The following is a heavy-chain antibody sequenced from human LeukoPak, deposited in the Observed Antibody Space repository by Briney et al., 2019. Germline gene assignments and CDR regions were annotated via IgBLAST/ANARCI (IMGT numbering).Heavy chain of an antibody. D-gene: IGHD3-3*01. CDR3: AREGLRFPLDY. Sequence: PGGSLRLSCAASGFTFSTYWMSWVRQAPGKGLEWVANIKQDGSETYFLDSVKGRFTISRDNAKSSLYLQMNSLRAEDTAVYYCAREGLRFPLDYWGQGTLVTVSS. CDR2: IKQDGSET. V-gene: IGHV3-7*01. J-gene: IGHJ4*02. CDR1: GFTFSTYW.